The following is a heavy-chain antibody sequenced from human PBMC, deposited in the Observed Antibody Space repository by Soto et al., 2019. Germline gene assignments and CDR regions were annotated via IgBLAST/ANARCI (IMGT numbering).Heavy chain of an antibody. J-gene: IGHJ5*02. CDR2: IYPGDSDT. CDR1: GYSLTSYW. V-gene: IGHV5-51*01. D-gene: IGHD5-18*01. Sequence: PXESVKISCKGSGYSLTSYWIGWVRQIPGKGLEWMGIIYPGDSDTRYSPSFQGQVTISADKSISTAYLQWSSLKASDTAMYYCARQAGYSYGYRPGGFDPWGQGTLVTVS. CDR3: ARQAGYSYGYRPGGFDP.